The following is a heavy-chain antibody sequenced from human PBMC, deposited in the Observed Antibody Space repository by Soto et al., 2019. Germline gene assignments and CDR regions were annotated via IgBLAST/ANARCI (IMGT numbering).Heavy chain of an antibody. J-gene: IGHJ4*02. Sequence: SETLSLTCAVSGGSISSGGYSWSWIRQPPGKGLECIGYIYHSVSTYYNPSLKSRVTISVDRSKNQFSLKLSAVTAADTAVYYCARGPPLGYWGQGTLVTVSS. V-gene: IGHV4-30-2*01. CDR1: GGSISSGGYS. CDR3: ARGPPLGY. CDR2: IYHSVST.